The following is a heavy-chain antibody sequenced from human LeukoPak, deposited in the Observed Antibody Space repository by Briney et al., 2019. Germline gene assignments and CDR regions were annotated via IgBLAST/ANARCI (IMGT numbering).Heavy chain of an antibody. CDR2: IYYSGST. CDR3: ARGSYGGNYYYYGMDV. Sequence: SETLSLTCTVSGGSISSYYWSWIRQPPGKGLEWIGYIYYSGSTNYNPSLKSRVTISVDTSKNQFSLKLSSVTAAGTAVYYCARGSYGGNYYYYGMDVWGQGTTVTVSS. CDR1: GGSISSYY. J-gene: IGHJ6*02. V-gene: IGHV4-59*01. D-gene: IGHD4-23*01.